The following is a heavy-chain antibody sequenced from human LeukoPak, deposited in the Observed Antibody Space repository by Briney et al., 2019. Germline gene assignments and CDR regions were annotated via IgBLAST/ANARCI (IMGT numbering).Heavy chain of an antibody. V-gene: IGHV4-61*02. D-gene: IGHD1-26*01. J-gene: IGHJ3*02. CDR3: ASVGVGARTFDI. CDR2: IYTSGST. CDR1: GGSISSGSYY. Sequence: SETLSLTCTVSGGSISSGSYYWSWIRQPAGKGLEWIGRIYTSGSTNYNPSLKSRVTISVDTSKNQFSLKLSSVTAADTAVYYCASVGVGARTFDIWGQGTIVTVSS.